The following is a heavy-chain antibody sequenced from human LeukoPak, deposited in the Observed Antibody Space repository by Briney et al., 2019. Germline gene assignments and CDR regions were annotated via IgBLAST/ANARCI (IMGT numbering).Heavy chain of an antibody. CDR1: DGTLRSASYY. D-gene: IGHD2-21*01. J-gene: IGHJ3*02. Sequence: SQTLSLTCTVADGTLRSASYYWNWIRQSAGKGLEWIGRVYSTGRTNYNPSLKSRVTIAVDTSKNQFSLKLSSVTAADTAVYYCARGVAIADAFDIWGQGTMVTVSS. CDR2: VYSTGRT. V-gene: IGHV4-61*02. CDR3: ARGVAIADAFDI.